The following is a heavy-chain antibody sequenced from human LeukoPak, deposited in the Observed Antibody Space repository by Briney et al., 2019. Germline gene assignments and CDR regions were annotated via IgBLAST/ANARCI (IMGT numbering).Heavy chain of an antibody. D-gene: IGHD5-24*01. CDR2: MSAYNDRT. CDR1: GFTFSNTA. J-gene: IGHJ4*02. CDR3: ARGDGCPDY. Sequence: GGSLRLSCAASGFTFSNTAMSWVRQTPGKGLEWVATMSAYNDRTHYADSVRGRFTVSRDNSKNTLSLQMSSLRAEDTALYYCARGDGCPDYWGQGTLVTVSS. V-gene: IGHV3-23*01.